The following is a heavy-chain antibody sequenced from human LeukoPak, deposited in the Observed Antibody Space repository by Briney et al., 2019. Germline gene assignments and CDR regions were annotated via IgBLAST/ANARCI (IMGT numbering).Heavy chain of an antibody. CDR2: IYYSGST. CDR3: ARGDGSGSWDYAFDI. V-gene: IGHV4-39*07. J-gene: IGHJ3*02. CDR1: GGSISSSSYY. D-gene: IGHD3-10*01. Sequence: SETLSLTCTVSGGSISSSSYYWGWIRQPPGKGLEWIGSIYYSGSTYYNPSLKSRVTISVDTSKNQFSLKLSSVTAADTAVYYCARGDGSGSWDYAFDIWGQGTMVTVSS.